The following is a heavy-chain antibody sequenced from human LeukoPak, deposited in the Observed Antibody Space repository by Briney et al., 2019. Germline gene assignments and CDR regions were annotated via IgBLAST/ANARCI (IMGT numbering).Heavy chain of an antibody. CDR1: GGTFSSYA. Sequence: SVKVSCKASGGTFSSYAISWVRQAPGQGLEWMGGTIPIFGTAHYAQKFQGRVTITADESTSTAYMELSSLKTEDTAVYYCTTDPSYCSSTSCQGGFDYWGQGTLVTVSS. V-gene: IGHV1-69*13. D-gene: IGHD2-2*01. J-gene: IGHJ4*02. CDR2: TIPIFGTA. CDR3: TTDPSYCSSTSCQGGFDY.